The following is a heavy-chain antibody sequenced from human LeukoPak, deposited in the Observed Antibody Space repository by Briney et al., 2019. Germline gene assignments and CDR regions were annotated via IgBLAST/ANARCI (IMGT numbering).Heavy chain of an antibody. CDR1: GGSISSYY. J-gene: IGHJ4*02. Sequence: SETLSLTCTVSGGSISSYYWSWVRQPAGKGLEWIGRIYTSGSISGNTNYNPSLKSRVTMSVDTSKNQFSLKLSSVTAADTAVYYCARDSGDYVWGSYRYENYFDYWGQGTLVTVSS. D-gene: IGHD3-16*02. V-gene: IGHV4-4*07. CDR2: IYTSGSISGNT. CDR3: ARDSGDYVWGSYRYENYFDY.